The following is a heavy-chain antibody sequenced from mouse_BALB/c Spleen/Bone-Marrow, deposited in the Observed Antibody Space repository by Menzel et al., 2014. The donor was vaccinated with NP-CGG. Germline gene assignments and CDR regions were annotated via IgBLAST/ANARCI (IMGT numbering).Heavy chain of an antibody. D-gene: IGHD2-4*01. J-gene: IGHJ2*01. CDR1: GFTFSNYG. V-gene: IGHV5-6*01. CDR2: ISSGGTYT. CDR3: ARRRDYDYFDY. Sequence: EVQLVESGGDLVKPGGSPKLSCAASGFTFSNYGMSWVRQIPDKRLEWVATISSGGTYTFYPDSVKGRFTISRDNTKNTLTLQMTSLKSEDTAMYYCARRRDYDYFDYWGQGTTLTVSS.